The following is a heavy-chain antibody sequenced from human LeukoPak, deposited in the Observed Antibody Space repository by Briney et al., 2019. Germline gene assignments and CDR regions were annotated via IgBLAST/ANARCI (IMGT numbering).Heavy chain of an antibody. CDR1: GFTVSSNY. J-gene: IGHJ4*02. D-gene: IGHD3-10*01. CDR3: ARANYYGSGSYHYFDY. Sequence: GGSLRLSCAASGFTVSSNYMSWVRQAPGKGLEWVSFISSSSSYIYSADSVKGRFTISRDNAKNSLYLQMNSLRAEDTAVYYCARANYYGSGSYHYFDYWGQGTLVTVSS. CDR2: ISSSSSYI. V-gene: IGHV3-21*01.